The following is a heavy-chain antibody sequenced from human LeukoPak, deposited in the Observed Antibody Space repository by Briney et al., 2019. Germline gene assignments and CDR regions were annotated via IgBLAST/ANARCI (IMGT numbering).Heavy chain of an antibody. J-gene: IGHJ4*02. CDR3: ARVDTDTGTIDY. Sequence: GGSLRLSCAASGFTFSSYWMTWVGQAPGQGLEWVANIKQDGSEKYYVDSVKGGFTISRDNAKHSLYLQMNSLRTEDTAVYYCARVDTDTGTIDYWGQGTLVTVSS. CDR2: IKQDGSEK. D-gene: IGHD5-18*01. V-gene: IGHV3-7*01. CDR1: GFTFSSYW.